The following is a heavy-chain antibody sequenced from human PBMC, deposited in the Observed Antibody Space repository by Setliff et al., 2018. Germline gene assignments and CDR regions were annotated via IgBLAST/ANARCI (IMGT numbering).Heavy chain of an antibody. D-gene: IGHD5-18*01. CDR1: GVSLSGHY. V-gene: IGHV4-59*11. CDR2: ISHRGST. Sequence: PSETLSLTCNVSGVSLSGHYWTWIRQPPGKGLEWVGYISHRGSTNYSPSLKSRATLSVDTSKNQFSLKLASVTAADTAVYFCARGGRDSYGRGHAFDMWAKGQWSPSPQ. J-gene: IGHJ3*02. CDR3: ARGGRDSYGRGHAFDM.